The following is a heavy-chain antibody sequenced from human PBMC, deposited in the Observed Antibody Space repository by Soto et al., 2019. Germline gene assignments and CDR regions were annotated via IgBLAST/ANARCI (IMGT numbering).Heavy chain of an antibody. CDR1: GYTFTGYY. D-gene: IGHD2-2*01. CDR3: ARVGYCSSTRCSQVDWFDP. V-gene: IGHV1-2*04. Sequence: QVQLVQSGAEVKKPGASVKVSCQASGYTFTGYYMHWVRQAPGQGLEWMGWINPNSGGTNYAQKFQGWVTMTRDTYSSSAYMELSRLRSDDTAVYYCARVGYCSSTRCSQVDWFDPWGQGTLVTVSS. J-gene: IGHJ5*02. CDR2: INPNSGGT.